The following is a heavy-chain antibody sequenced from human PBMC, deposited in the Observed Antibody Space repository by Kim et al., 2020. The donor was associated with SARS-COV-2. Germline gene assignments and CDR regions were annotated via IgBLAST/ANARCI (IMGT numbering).Heavy chain of an antibody. D-gene: IGHD7-27*01. Sequence: GGSLRLSCAASGFPFSNFWMHWVRQAPGKGLVWVSRINTDGTYTSYADSVKGRFTISRDNAKNTLYLQMNSLRAEDTALYYCVNDHTGARDYWGQGTLVTVSS. CDR2: INTDGTYT. CDR3: VNDHTGARDY. CDR1: GFPFSNFW. V-gene: IGHV3-74*01. J-gene: IGHJ4*02.